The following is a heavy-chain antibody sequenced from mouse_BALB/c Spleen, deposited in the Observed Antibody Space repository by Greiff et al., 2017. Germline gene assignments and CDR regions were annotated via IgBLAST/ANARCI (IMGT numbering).Heavy chain of an antibody. CDR2: IWAGGST. CDR3: ASVVYSDAMEY. V-gene: IGHV2-9*02. J-gene: IGHJ4*01. CDR1: GFSLTNYG. Sequence: VQLVESGPGLVAPSQSLSITCTVSGFSLTNYGVHWVRQPPGKGLEWLGVIWAGGSTNYNSALMSRVSISKDNSKSQVFLKMNSLQTDDTAMYYGASVVYSDAMEYWGQGTSVTVSS. D-gene: IGHD1-1*02.